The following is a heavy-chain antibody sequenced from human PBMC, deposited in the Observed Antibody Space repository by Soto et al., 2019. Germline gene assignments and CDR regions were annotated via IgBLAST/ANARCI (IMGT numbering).Heavy chain of an antibody. CDR2: IWYDGSNK. CDR1: GFTFSSYG. D-gene: IGHD4-17*01. V-gene: IGHV3-33*06. CDR3: AKLSLVPGHDYGDADY. J-gene: IGHJ4*02. Sequence: GGSLRLSCAASGFTFSSYGMHWVRQAPGKGLEWVAVIWYDGSNKYYADSVKGRFTISRDNSKNTLYLQMNSLRAEDTAVYYCAKLSLVPGHDYGDADYWGQGTLVTVSS.